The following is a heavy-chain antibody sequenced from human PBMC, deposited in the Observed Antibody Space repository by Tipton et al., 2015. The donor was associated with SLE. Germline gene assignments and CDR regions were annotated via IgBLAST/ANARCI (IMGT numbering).Heavy chain of an antibody. CDR1: GGSIRSYY. V-gene: IGHV4-59*08. D-gene: IGHD3-16*01. CDR2: IYYSWST. J-gene: IGHJ4*02. Sequence: TLSLTCTVSGGSIRSYYWSWFRQPPGKGLEWIGYIYYSWSTNYNPSLKSRVTISVDTSKNQFSLKLSSVTAADTAVYYCARHSALGGWSDYWGQGTLVTVSS. CDR3: ARHSALGGWSDY.